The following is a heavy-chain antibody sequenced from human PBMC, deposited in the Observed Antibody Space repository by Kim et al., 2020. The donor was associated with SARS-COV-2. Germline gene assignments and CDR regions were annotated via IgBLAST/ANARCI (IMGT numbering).Heavy chain of an antibody. V-gene: IGHV4-59*08. CDR1: GGSISSYY. CDR3: ARGFDP. CDR2: IYYSGSP. Sequence: SETLSLTCTVSGGSISSYYWSWIRQPPGKGLEWIGYIYYSGSPNYNPSLTTRVTISVDTSKNQFSLKLSSVTAADTAVYYCARGFDPRGQGTPVT. J-gene: IGHJ5*02.